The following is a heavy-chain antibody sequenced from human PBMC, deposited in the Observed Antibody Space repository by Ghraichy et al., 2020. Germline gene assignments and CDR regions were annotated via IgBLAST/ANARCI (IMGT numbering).Heavy chain of an antibody. CDR1: GFTFSSNW. D-gene: IGHD3-3*01. Sequence: ETLSLTCAASGFTFSSNWMSWVRQAPGKGLEWVANIKQDGSEKYYVDSVKGRFTISRDNTKNSLYLQMNSLRAEDTAVYYCARVTYYDFWSGHYAGYQYGMDVWGQGTTVTVSS. J-gene: IGHJ6*02. V-gene: IGHV3-7*04. CDR3: ARVTYYDFWSGHYAGYQYGMDV. CDR2: IKQDGSEK.